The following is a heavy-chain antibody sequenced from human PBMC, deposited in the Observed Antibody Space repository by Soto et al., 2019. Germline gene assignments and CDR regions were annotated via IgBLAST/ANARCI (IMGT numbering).Heavy chain of an antibody. CDR2: ISNDGSST. CDR1: GFTFSSYW. CDR3: ARLPNKSPHN. Sequence: EVQLVESGGGLVQPGGSLRLSCVASGFTFSSYWMHWVRQAPGKGLVWVSSISNDGSSTSYADPLKGRFTISRDNANNTLYLQINSLRAEDTAVYYCARLPNKSPHNWGQGTLVIVSP. V-gene: IGHV3-74*01. J-gene: IGHJ1*01.